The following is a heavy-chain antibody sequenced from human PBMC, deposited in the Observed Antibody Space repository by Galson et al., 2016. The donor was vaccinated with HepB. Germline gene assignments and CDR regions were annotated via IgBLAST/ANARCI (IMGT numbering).Heavy chain of an antibody. J-gene: IGHJ4*02. Sequence: SLRLSCAASGFSFSTSGMSWVRQTPGRGLEWLSGITASGTTTHYADSGRGRFTISRDNSKNTLYLYMSGLRAGDTAVYYCGKHGGFDYWGQGALVTVSS. D-gene: IGHD3-16*01. CDR2: ITASGTTT. V-gene: IGHV3-23*01. CDR3: GKHGGFDY. CDR1: GFSFSTSG.